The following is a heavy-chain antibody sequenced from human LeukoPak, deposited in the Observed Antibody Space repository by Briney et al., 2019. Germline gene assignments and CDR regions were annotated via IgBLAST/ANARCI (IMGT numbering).Heavy chain of an antibody. CDR3: ATVRYSSGWPSGPFDY. D-gene: IGHD6-19*01. CDR1: GYTLTELS. Sequence: GASVTVSCKVSGYTLTELSMHWVRQAPGKGLEWMGGFDPEDGETIYAQKFQGRVTMTEDTSTDTAYMELSSLRSEDTAVYYCATVRYSSGWPSGPFDYWGQGTLVTVSS. J-gene: IGHJ4*02. V-gene: IGHV1-24*01. CDR2: FDPEDGET.